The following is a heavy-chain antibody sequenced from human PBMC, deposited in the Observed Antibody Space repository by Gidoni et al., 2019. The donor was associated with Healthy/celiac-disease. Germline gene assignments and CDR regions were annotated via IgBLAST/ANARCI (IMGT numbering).Heavy chain of an antibody. Sequence: QVQLQESGPGLVKPSGTLSLTCAVSGGSISSSHWWSWVRQPPGKVLEWIGEIYHSGSTHYNPSLKSRVTISVDKSKNQFSLKLSSVTAADTAVYYCARAIGYGSGSFPFDPWGQGTLVTVSS. CDR3: ARAIGYGSGSFPFDP. V-gene: IGHV4-4*02. CDR1: GGSISSSHW. CDR2: IYHSGST. J-gene: IGHJ5*02. D-gene: IGHD3-10*01.